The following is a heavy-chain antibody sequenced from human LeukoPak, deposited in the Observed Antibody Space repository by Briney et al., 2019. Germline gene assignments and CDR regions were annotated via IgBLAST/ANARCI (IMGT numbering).Heavy chain of an antibody. Sequence: SETLSLTCTASGGSISSHYWSWIRQPPGKGLEWIGYIYYSGSTNYNPSLKSRVTISVDTSKNQFSLKLSSVTAADTAVYYCARDEVAARRGLGYWGQGTLVTVSS. CDR1: GGSISSHY. D-gene: IGHD6-6*01. J-gene: IGHJ4*02. CDR3: ARDEVAARRGLGY. CDR2: IYYSGST. V-gene: IGHV4-59*11.